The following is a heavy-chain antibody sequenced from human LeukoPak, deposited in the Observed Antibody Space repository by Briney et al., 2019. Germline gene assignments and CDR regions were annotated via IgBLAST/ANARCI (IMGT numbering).Heavy chain of an antibody. CDR3: ARLYSSGWYRVDDY. V-gene: IGHV1-18*01. D-gene: IGHD6-13*01. Sequence: ASVGVSCKASGNTFTTYGISWVRQAPGQGLEWMGWISPYNGNTSYAQKLQGRVTLTADTSTSTAYMELRSLRSDDTAVYYCARLYSSGWYRVDDYWGQGTLVTVSS. CDR2: ISPYNGNT. CDR1: GNTFTTYG. J-gene: IGHJ4*02.